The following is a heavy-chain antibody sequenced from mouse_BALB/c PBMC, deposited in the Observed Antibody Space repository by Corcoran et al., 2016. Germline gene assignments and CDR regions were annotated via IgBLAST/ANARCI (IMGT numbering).Heavy chain of an antibody. CDR2: IWWYDDK. CDR1: GFSLSTSGMS. D-gene: IGHD3-3*01. CDR3: ARRDTLADDFDY. Sequence: QVTLKESGPGLLKPSQTLSLTCSFSGFSLSTSGMSVGWIRPPSGKGLEWLAHIWWYDDKYYNPSLKSHLTISKDTSRNQVFLKITSVDTADTAPYYCARRDTLADDFDYWGQGTTLTVSS. V-gene: IGHV8-8*01. J-gene: IGHJ2*01.